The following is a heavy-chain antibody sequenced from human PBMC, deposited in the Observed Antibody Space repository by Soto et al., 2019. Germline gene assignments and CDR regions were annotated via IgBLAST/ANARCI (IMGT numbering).Heavy chain of an antibody. Sequence: QVQLQESGPGLVKPSQTLSLTCSVSGASVSSGDSYWSWIRQPPGKALEWIGYTSFSGYTSYSPSLKSRVTISVDMSKSQFSLRLTSVTAADTAVYYCVRGGNPYHYATSGPGTFDKWGQGTLVSVSS. D-gene: IGHD1-26*01. V-gene: IGHV4-30-4*01. CDR3: VRGGNPYHYATSGPGTFDK. CDR1: GASVSSGDSY. J-gene: IGHJ4*02. CDR2: TSFSGYT.